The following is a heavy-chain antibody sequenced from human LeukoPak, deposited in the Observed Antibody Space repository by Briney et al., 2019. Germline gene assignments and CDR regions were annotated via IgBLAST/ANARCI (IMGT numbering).Heavy chain of an antibody. Sequence: SETLSLTCTVSGRSISDNYWTWIRQPPGKGLEWVGYMYYSGSTNYNPSFKSRVIISVDTSKSQFSLKVSSVTAADTAVYYCARLHDYGGKNFDLWGRGTLVTVSS. D-gene: IGHD4-23*01. CDR3: ARLHDYGGKNFDL. CDR1: GRSISDNY. V-gene: IGHV4-59*01. J-gene: IGHJ2*01. CDR2: MYYSGST.